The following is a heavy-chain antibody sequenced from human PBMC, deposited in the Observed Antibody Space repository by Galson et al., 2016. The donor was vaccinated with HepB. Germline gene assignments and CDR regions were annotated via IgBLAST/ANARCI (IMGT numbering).Heavy chain of an antibody. Sequence: SLRLSCAASGFTFSTYAMHWVRQAPRKGLEWAAAISYDGNKKDYEDSVNRRFTIARDNSENPLYLQMHSLRAADTAVYYCARDEDDPSYTIDFWGQGTLVSVSS. CDR3: ARDEDDPSYTIDF. CDR1: GFTFSTYA. D-gene: IGHD3-10*01. CDR2: ISYDGNKK. J-gene: IGHJ4*02. V-gene: IGHV3-30-3*01.